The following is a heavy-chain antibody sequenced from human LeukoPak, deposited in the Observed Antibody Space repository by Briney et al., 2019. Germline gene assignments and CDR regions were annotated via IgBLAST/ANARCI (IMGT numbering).Heavy chain of an antibody. CDR2: ISGSGGST. J-gene: IGHJ6*02. D-gene: IGHD3-9*01. CDR3: AKAPTILTGYYYYGMDV. Sequence: PGGSLRLSCAASGFTFSSYAMSWVRQAPGKGPEWVSAISGSGGSTYYADSVKGRFTISRDNSKNTLYLQMNSLRAEDTAVYYCAKAPTILTGYYYYGMDVWGQGTTVTVSS. CDR1: GFTFSSYA. V-gene: IGHV3-23*01.